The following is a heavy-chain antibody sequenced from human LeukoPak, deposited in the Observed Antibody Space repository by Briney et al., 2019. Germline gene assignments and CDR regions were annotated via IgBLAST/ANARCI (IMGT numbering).Heavy chain of an antibody. CDR1: GGSISSGSYY. CDR2: IYTSGST. Sequence: SETLSLTCTVSGGSISSGSYYWSWIRQPAGKGLVWIGRIYTSGSTNYNPSLKSRVTISVDTSKNQFSLKLSSVTAADTAVYYCASGLVGATTDYWGQGTLVTVSS. V-gene: IGHV4-61*02. D-gene: IGHD1-26*01. CDR3: ASGLVGATTDY. J-gene: IGHJ4*02.